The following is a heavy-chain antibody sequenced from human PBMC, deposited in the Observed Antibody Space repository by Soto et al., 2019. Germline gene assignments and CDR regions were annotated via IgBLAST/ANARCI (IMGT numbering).Heavy chain of an antibody. CDR2: IYYSGST. CDR1: GGSISSYY. V-gene: IGHV4-59*01. D-gene: IGHD6-6*01. J-gene: IGHJ6*02. Sequence: SETLSLTCTVSGGSISSYYWSWIPQPPGKGLEWIGYIYYSGSTNYNPSLKSRVTISVDTSKNQFSLKLSSVTAADTAVYYCAREPGSPSHYYYYYYGMDVWGQGTTVTVSS. CDR3: AREPGSPSHYYYYYYGMDV.